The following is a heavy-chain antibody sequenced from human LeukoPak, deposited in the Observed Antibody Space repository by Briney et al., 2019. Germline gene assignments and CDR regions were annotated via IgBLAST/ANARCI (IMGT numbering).Heavy chain of an antibody. CDR3: ATTTGTKGGAFDI. CDR2: IRYDGSNK. Sequence: PRGSLRLSCAASGFTFSSYGMHWVRQAPGKGLEWVAFIRYDGSNKYYADSVKGRFTISRDNSKNTLYLQMNSLRAEDTAVYYCATTTGTKGGAFDIWGQGTMVTVSS. V-gene: IGHV3-30*02. D-gene: IGHD1-1*01. J-gene: IGHJ3*02. CDR1: GFTFSSYG.